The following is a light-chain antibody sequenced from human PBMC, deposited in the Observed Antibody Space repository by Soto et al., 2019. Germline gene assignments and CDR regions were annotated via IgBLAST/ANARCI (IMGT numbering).Light chain of an antibody. CDR1: QSVSNNY. CDR3: QQYGSSGT. Sequence: EIVLTQSPGTLSLSPGESATLSCRASQSVSNNYLAWYQQNPGQAPRLLIYGASNRATGIPDRFSGSGSGTDFTLTISRLEPEEFAVYYCQQYGSSGTFGQGTKVDI. V-gene: IGKV3-20*01. J-gene: IGKJ1*01. CDR2: GAS.